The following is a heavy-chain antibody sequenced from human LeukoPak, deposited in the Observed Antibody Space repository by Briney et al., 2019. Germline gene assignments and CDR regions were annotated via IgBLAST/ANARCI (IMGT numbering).Heavy chain of an antibody. CDR3: GKDQAMIVVVNGASTFDY. V-gene: IGHV4-4*07. D-gene: IGHD3-22*01. CDR1: GGSISSYY. CDR2: IYTSGST. Sequence: SETLSLTCTVSGGSISSYYWSWIRQPAGKGLEWIGRIYTSGSTNYNPSLKSRVTMSVDTSKNQFSLKLSSVTAADTAVYYCGKDQAMIVVVNGASTFDYWGQGTLVTVSS. J-gene: IGHJ4*02.